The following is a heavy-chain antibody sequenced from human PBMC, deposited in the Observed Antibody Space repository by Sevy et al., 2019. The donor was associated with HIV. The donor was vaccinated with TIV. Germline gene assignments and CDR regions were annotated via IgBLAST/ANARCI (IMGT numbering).Heavy chain of an antibody. CDR1: GFTFSNAW. CDR2: IKSKTDGGTT. Sequence: GGSLRLSCAASGFTFSNAWMSWVRQAPGKGLEWVGRIKSKTDGGTTDYAAPVKGRFTISRDDSKNTLYLQMNSLKPEDTAVYYCTRGETNSSYFDYWGQGTLVTVS. V-gene: IGHV3-15*01. CDR3: TRGETNSSYFDY. J-gene: IGHJ4*02. D-gene: IGHD3-10*01.